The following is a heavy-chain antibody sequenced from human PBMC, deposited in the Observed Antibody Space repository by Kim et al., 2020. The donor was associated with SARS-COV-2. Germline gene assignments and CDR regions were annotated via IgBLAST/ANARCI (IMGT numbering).Heavy chain of an antibody. J-gene: IGHJ4*02. CDR2: INSDGTTT. Sequence: GGSLRLSCAASGFTFSSHWMHWVRQAPGKGLVWVSRINSDGTTTSYGDSVKGRFTISRDNAKNTLYLQMNSLRAEDTAVYYCVRRECTCGWDYFDYWGQG. CDR3: VRRECTCGWDYFDY. D-gene: IGHD6-19*01. CDR1: GFTFSSHW. V-gene: IGHV3-74*01.